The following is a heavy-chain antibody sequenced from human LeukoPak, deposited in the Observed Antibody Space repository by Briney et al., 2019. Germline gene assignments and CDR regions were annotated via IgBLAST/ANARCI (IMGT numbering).Heavy chain of an antibody. CDR3: ARTLTRSYYWVY. CDR1: GGSLSSSSYY. J-gene: IGHJ4*02. CDR2: IYYSGST. V-gene: IGHV4-39*01. Sequence: SETLSLTCTVSGGSLSSSSYYWGWIRQPPGKGLEWIGSIYYSGSTYYNPSLKSRVTISVDTSKNQFSLKLSSVTAADTAVYYCARTLTRSYYWVYWGQGTLVTVSS. D-gene: IGHD1-26*01.